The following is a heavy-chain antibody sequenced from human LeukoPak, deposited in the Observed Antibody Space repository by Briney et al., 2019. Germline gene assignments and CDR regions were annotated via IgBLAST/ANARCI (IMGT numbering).Heavy chain of an antibody. D-gene: IGHD3-16*01. CDR3: ARRVWGSDWYYFDN. V-gene: IGHV3-11*01. J-gene: IGHJ4*02. CDR1: GFTFSNYY. CDR2: ISSSGSTI. Sequence: GGSLRLSCAASGFTFSNYYMSWIRQAPGKGLEWVSYISSSGSTIYYAESVKGRFTISRDNAKNSLYLEMNSLRVEDTAVYYCARRVWGSDWYYFDNWGQGTLVTVSS.